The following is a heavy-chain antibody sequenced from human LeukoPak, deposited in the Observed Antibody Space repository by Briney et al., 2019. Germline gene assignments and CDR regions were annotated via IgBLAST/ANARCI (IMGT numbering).Heavy chain of an antibody. V-gene: IGHV1-18*01. Sequence: ASVKVSCKASGGTFSSYAISWVRQAPGQGLEWMGWISAYNGNTNYAQKLQGRVTMTTDTSTSTAYMELRSLRSDDTAVYYCARDPVLYYDSSGYYYFDYWGQGTLVTVSS. CDR3: ARDPVLYYDSSGYYYFDY. CDR1: GGTFSSYA. CDR2: ISAYNGNT. J-gene: IGHJ4*02. D-gene: IGHD3-22*01.